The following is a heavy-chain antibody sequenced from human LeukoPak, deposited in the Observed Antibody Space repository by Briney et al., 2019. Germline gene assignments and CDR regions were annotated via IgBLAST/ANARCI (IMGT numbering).Heavy chain of an antibody. CDR1: RGSISSGSYY. Sequence: SQTLSLTCTVSRGSISSGSYYWSWIRQPAGKGLEWIGRVYASGNTNYNPSLKSRITISIDTSQNQFSLMLSSVTAADTAVYYCARLLEVSSTFDPWGQGTLVTVSS. CDR3: ARLLEVSSTFDP. CDR2: VYASGNT. V-gene: IGHV4-61*02. D-gene: IGHD5/OR15-5a*01. J-gene: IGHJ5*02.